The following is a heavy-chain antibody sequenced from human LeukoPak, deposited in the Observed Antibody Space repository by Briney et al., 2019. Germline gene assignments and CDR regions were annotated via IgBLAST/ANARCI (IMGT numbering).Heavy chain of an antibody. CDR2: IYSGGST. CDR3: AREQGPSGAYGMDV. CDR1: GFTVSSNY. V-gene: IGHV3-53*01. J-gene: IGHJ6*02. D-gene: IGHD4-17*01. Sequence: GGSLRLSCAASGFTVSSNYMSWVRQAPGKGLGWVSVIYSGGSTYYADSVKGRFTISRDNSKNTLYLQMNSLRAEDTAVYYCAREQGPSGAYGMDVWGQGTTVTVSS.